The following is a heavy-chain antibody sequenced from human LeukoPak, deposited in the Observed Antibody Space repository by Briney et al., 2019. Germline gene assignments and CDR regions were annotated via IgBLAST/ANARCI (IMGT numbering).Heavy chain of an antibody. CDR1: GYSISSGYY. D-gene: IGHD4-11*01. CDR3: ASPGDYSKNNWFGP. J-gene: IGHJ5*02. Sequence: SETLSLTCTVSGYSISSGYYWGWIRQPPGKGLEWIGSIYHSGSTYYNPSLKSRVTISVDTSKNQFSLKLSSVTAADTAVYYCASPGDYSKNNWFGPWGQGTLVTVSS. V-gene: IGHV4-38-2*02. CDR2: IYHSGST.